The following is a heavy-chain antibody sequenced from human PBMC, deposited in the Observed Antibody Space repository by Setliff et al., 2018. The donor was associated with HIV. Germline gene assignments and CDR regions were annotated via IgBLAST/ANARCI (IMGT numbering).Heavy chain of an antibody. Sequence: SETLSLTCTASGGSINSGGYYWVWIRQPALKGLEWIGRIYTSGLTNYNPSLKSRVTISVDTSKNQVSLKLSSVTAADTAVYYCARNPCSGGSCPDAFDIWGQGTMVTVSS. CDR3: ARNPCSGGSCPDAFDI. CDR1: GGSINSGGYY. V-gene: IGHV4-61*02. CDR2: IYTSGLT. D-gene: IGHD2-15*01. J-gene: IGHJ3*02.